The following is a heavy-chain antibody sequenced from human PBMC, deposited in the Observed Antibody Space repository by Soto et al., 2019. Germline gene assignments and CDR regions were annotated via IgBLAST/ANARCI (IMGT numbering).Heavy chain of an antibody. CDR3: AMGTDNAISPAKGAFDY. V-gene: IGHV4-4*02. J-gene: IGHJ4*02. CDR1: SGSISSTNW. CDR2: IYHSGSI. Sequence: PSETLSLTCTVSSGSISSTNWWSWVRQPPGKGLEWIGEIYHSGSINYNPSLNSRVTISVDKSKNHFSLTLSSVTAADTAVYFCAMGTDNAISPAKGAFDYWSPGVLVTVSS. D-gene: IGHD2-2*01.